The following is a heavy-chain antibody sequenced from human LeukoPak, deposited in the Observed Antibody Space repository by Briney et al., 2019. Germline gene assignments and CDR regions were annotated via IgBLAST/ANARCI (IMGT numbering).Heavy chain of an antibody. D-gene: IGHD6-13*01. CDR1: GGTFSSYA. CDR3: ARDDQQQLVRGFDP. CDR2: IIPILGIA. J-gene: IGHJ5*02. V-gene: IGHV1-69*04. Sequence: SVKVSCKASGGTFSSYAISWVRQAPGQGLEWMGRIIPILGIANYAQKFQGRVTITADKSTSTAYMELSSLRSEDTAVYYCARDDQQQLVRGFDPWGQGTLVTVSS.